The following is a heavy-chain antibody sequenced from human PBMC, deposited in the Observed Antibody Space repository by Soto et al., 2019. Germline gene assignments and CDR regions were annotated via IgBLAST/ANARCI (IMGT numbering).Heavy chain of an antibody. CDR1: GYTLRSHR. Sequence: EAQLVESGGGLVQPGGSLRVSCAASGYTLRSHRIHWVRQVPGKGLEWVSRIDTDGGGTSYADSVKGRFTISTDNAKNTVNLQMNGLRGEDTAVYYCATVFDLWGQGTLVTVSS. CDR2: IDTDGGGT. V-gene: IGHV3-74*01. CDR3: ATVFDL. J-gene: IGHJ5*02.